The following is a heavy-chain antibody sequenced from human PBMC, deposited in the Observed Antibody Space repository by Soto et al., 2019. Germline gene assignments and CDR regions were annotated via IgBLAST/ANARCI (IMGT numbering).Heavy chain of an antibody. CDR2: IYYSGST. CDR1: GGSISSGDYY. CDR3: ARDRSSGSDAFDI. Sequence: SETLSLTXTVSGGSISSGDYYWSWIRQPPGKGLEWIGYIYYSGSTYYNPSLKSRVTISVDTSKNQFSLKLSSVTAADTAVYYCARDRSSGSDAFDIWGQGTMVTVSS. V-gene: IGHV4-30-4*01. D-gene: IGHD3-22*01. J-gene: IGHJ3*02.